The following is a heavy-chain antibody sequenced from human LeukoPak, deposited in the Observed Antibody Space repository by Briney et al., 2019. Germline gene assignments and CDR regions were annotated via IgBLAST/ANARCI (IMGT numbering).Heavy chain of an antibody. CDR2: ISSSSSYI. D-gene: IGHD5-12*01. CDR1: GFTFSSYS. Sequence: GGSLRLSCAASGFTFSSYSMNWVRQAPGKGLEWVSSISSSSSYIYYVDSVKGRFTISRDNAKNSLYLQMNSLRAEDTAVYYCARALGTYRRGYSGYAFDYWGQGTLVTVSS. J-gene: IGHJ4*02. CDR3: ARALGTYRRGYSGYAFDY. V-gene: IGHV3-21*01.